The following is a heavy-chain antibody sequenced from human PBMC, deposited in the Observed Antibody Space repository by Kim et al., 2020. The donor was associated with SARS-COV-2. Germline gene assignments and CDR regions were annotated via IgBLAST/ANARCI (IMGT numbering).Heavy chain of an antibody. V-gene: IGHV3-30*02. Sequence: GGSLRLSCVASGSTFGSYGMHWVRQAPGKGLEWVAFIWSLGNYKYYADSVKGRFTISRDNLRNTLYLQMTSLRAEDTALYYCAKGRPGDYLFGMDVWGQGTTVTVSS. J-gene: IGHJ6*02. CDR1: GSTFGSYG. D-gene: IGHD3-10*01. CDR2: IWSLGNYK. CDR3: AKGRPGDYLFGMDV.